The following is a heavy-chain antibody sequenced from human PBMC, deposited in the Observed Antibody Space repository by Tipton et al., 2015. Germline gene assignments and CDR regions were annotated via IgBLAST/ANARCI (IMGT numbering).Heavy chain of an antibody. D-gene: IGHD2-21*01. CDR1: GFSFSTYV. J-gene: IGHJ4*02. CDR3: TRGHIVVGKIDY. V-gene: IGHV3-21*04. CDR2: ISSSSSYI. Sequence: SLRLSCAASGFSFSTYVMSWIRQAPGKGLEWVSSISSSSSYIHYADSVKGRFTISRDNAKNSLYLQMNSLRAEDTAVYYCTRGHIVVGKIDYWGQGTLVTVSS.